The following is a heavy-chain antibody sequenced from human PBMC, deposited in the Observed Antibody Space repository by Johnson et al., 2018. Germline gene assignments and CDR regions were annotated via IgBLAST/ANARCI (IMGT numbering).Heavy chain of an antibody. V-gene: IGHV3-15*01. CDR2: IKSKTDGGTR. J-gene: IGHJ3*02. Sequence: VQLVQAGGGVVQPGRSLRLCCAASGFTFSNAWMSWVRQAPGKGLEWVGRIKSKTDGGTRDYAAPVKGRFTISRNESKNTLYLQLNSLKTEDTAVYYCTTGRRGAFDIWGQGTMVTVSS. CDR1: GFTFSNAW. CDR3: TTGRRGAFDI. D-gene: IGHD1-1*01.